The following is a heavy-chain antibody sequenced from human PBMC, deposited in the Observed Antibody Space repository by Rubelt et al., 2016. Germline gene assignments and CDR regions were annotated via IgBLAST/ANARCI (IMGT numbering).Heavy chain of an antibody. V-gene: IGHV4-34*01. D-gene: IGHD6-13*01. CDR2: INHSGST. J-gene: IGHJ6*02. Sequence: QVQLQQWGAGLLKPSETLSLTCAVYGGSFSGYYWSWIRQPPGKGLEWIGDINHSGSTNYNPSLKSRVTRPVDTSRNQFSLKLSSVTAADTAVYYCARGRRGSSSWLGRDYYGMDVWGQGTTVTVSS. CDR1: GGSFSGYY. CDR3: ARGRRGSSSWLGRDYYGMDV.